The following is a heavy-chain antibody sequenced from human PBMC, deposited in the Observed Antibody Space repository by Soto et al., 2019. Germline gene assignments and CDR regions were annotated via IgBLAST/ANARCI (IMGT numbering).Heavy chain of an antibody. V-gene: IGHV1-69*08. Sequence: QVQLVQSGAEVKKPGSSVKVSCKASGGTFRSYTISWVRQAPGQGLEWMGRIIPIIGIANYAQKFQGRVTITADKYTSTAYMELSSLRSEDTSVYYCAREGGNSDWYFDLWGRGTLVTVSS. CDR3: AREGGNSDWYFDL. J-gene: IGHJ2*01. CDR2: IIPIIGIA. D-gene: IGHD4-4*01. CDR1: GGTFRSYT.